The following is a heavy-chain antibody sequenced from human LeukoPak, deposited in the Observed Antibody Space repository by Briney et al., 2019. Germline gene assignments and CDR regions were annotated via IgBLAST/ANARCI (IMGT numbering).Heavy chain of an antibody. V-gene: IGHV4-59*01. CDR1: GGSISSYY. CDR2: IYYSGST. J-gene: IGHJ6*03. CDR3: ARGVGATRPHYYYYMDV. D-gene: IGHD1-26*01. Sequence: NPSETLSLTCTVSGGSISSYYWSWIRQPPGKGLEWIGYIYYSGSTNYNPSLKSRVTISVDTSKNQFSLKLSSVTAADTAVYYCARGVGATRPHYYYYMDVWGKGTTVTVSS.